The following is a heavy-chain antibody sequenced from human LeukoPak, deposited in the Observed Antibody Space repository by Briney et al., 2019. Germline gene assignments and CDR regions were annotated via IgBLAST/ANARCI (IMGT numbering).Heavy chain of an antibody. Sequence: GGSLRLSCAASGFTFSSYAMHWVRQAPGKGLEWVAVISYGGSNKYYADSVKGRFTISRDNSKNTLYLQMNSLRAEDTAVYYCARADPPGAFDIWGQGTMVTVSS. CDR3: ARADPPGAFDI. CDR1: GFTFSSYA. CDR2: ISYGGSNK. J-gene: IGHJ3*02. V-gene: IGHV3-30*04.